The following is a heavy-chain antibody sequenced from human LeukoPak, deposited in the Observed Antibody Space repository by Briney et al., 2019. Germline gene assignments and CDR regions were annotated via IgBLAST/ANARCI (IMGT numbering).Heavy chain of an antibody. CDR3: ARAPDSDSGYDYFDY. V-gene: IGHV5-10-1*01. CDR1: GYTFTNHW. J-gene: IGHJ4*02. Sequence: GESLKISCKSSGYTFTNHWISWARQMPGKGLEWMGKIDPSDSYTNYSPSFQGHVTISADKSISTAYLQWSSLKASDTAMYYCARAPDSDSGYDYFDYWGQGTLVTVSS. CDR2: IDPSDSYT. D-gene: IGHD5-12*01.